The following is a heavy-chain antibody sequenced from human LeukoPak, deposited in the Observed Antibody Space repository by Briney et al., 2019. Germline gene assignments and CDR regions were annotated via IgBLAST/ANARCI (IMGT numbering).Heavy chain of an antibody. V-gene: IGHV1-8*01. CDR1: GYTFTSYD. CDR2: MNPNSGST. Sequence: ASVKVSCKASGYTFTSYDINWVRQATGQGLEWMGWMNPNSGSTGYAQKFQGRVTMTRNTSISTAYMELTSLRSEDTAVYYCARTYSSVWYGDWFDPWGQGTLVTVSS. CDR3: ARTYSSVWYGDWFDP. D-gene: IGHD6-19*01. J-gene: IGHJ5*02.